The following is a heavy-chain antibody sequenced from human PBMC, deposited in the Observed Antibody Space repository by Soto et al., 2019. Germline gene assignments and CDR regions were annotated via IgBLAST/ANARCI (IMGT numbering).Heavy chain of an antibody. J-gene: IGHJ4*02. CDR1: GFNFNNYG. V-gene: IGHV3-21*01. D-gene: IGHD2-2*01. Sequence: PGGSLRLSCAVSGFNFNNYGINWVRQAPGEGLEWVSSVSKSDYTYYSDSVKGRFTVSRDNAKNSVSLQMNTLRAEDTAVYYCAREDSIIIPAVSDFWGQGTLVTVSS. CDR3: AREDSIIIPAVSDF. CDR2: VSKSDYT.